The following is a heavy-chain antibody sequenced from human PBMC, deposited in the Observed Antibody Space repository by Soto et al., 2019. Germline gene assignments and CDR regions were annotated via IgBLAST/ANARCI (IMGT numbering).Heavy chain of an antibody. V-gene: IGHV5-51*01. D-gene: IGHD2-8*02. J-gene: IGHJ6*02. CDR2: IYPGGSDS. Sequence: PGESLKISCKGSGYSFTTYWIGWVRQMPGKGLEFMGIIYPGGSDSRYSPSFQGQVTISADKSISTAYLQWSSLKASDTAMYYCARRALLGYYYTMDVWGQATTVTVSS. CDR1: GYSFTTYW. CDR3: ARRALLGYYYTMDV.